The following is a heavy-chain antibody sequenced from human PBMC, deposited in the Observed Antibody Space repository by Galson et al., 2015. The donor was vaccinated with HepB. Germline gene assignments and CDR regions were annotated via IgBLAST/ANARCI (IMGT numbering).Heavy chain of an antibody. CDR3: ARDRTIVRGAPGYGMDV. CDR1: GFTFSSYW. D-gene: IGHD3-10*01. V-gene: IGHV3-7*03. CDR2: IKQDGSEK. J-gene: IGHJ6*02. Sequence: SLRLSCAASGFTFSSYWMSWVRQAPGKGLEWVANIKQDGSEKYYVDSVKGRFTISRDNAKNSLYLQMNSLRAEDTAVYYCARDRTIVRGAPGYGMDVWGQGTTVTVSS.